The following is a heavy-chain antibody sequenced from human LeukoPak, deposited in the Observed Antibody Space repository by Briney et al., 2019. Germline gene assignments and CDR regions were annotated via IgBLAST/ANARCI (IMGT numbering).Heavy chain of an antibody. CDR2: INHSGST. CDR3: ARVRGGIAAFPDY. V-gene: IGHV4-34*01. D-gene: IGHD6-13*01. J-gene: IGHJ4*02. Sequence: SETLSLTCAVYGGSFSGYYWSWIRQPPGKGLEWIGEINHSGSTNYNPSLKSRVTISVDTSKNQFSLKLSSVTAADTAVYYCARVRGGIAAFPDYWGQGTLVTVSS. CDR1: GGSFSGYY.